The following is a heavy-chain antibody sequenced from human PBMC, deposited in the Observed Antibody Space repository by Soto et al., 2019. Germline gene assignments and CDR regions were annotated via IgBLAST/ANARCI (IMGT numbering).Heavy chain of an antibody. Sequence: ASVKVSCKTSGYTFTRYVVHWVRQAPGQRLEWMGWINAGDGNTKYSQKFQDRITFSSHTSASTAYMELSSLRSEDTAVYYCARGPGSKISYHYLMDVWGQGTTVTVSS. J-gene: IGHJ6*02. CDR1: GYTFTRYV. V-gene: IGHV1-3*01. D-gene: IGHD3-10*01. CDR3: ARGPGSKISYHYLMDV. CDR2: INAGDGNT.